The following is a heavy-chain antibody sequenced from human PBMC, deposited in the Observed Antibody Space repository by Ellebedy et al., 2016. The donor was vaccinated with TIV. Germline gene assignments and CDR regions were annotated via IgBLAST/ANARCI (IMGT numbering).Heavy chain of an antibody. Sequence: MPGGSLRLSCTVSGGSMTSFYWSWIRQSPEKGLEWIGNIYYVGSTDYSPSLRSRVTISLDTSKRQFSVKLTSVTPADTALYYCARGSGGTQNGAFDSWGQGTLVTVSS. CDR3: ARGSGGTQNGAFDS. CDR1: GGSMTSFY. V-gene: IGHV4-59*01. J-gene: IGHJ4*02. CDR2: IYYVGST. D-gene: IGHD2-15*01.